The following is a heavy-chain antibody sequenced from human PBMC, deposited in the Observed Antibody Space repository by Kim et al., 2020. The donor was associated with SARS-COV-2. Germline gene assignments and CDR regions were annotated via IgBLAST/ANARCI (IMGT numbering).Heavy chain of an antibody. CDR2: ISYDGSNK. CDR1: GFTFSSYA. Sequence: GGSLRLSCAASGFTFSSYAMHWVRQAPGKGLEWVAVISYDGSNKYYADSVKGRFTISRDNSKNTLYLQMNSLRAEDTAVYYCARDLEKVVGAILSGYWGQGTLVTVSS. D-gene: IGHD1-26*01. V-gene: IGHV3-30-3*01. J-gene: IGHJ4*02. CDR3: ARDLEKVVGAILSGY.